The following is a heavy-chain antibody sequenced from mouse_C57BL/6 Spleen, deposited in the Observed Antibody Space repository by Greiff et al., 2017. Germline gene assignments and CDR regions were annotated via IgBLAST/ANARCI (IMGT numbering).Heavy chain of an antibody. CDR2: IYPGSGST. Sequence: VKLQQPGAELVKPGASVKMSCKASGYTFTSYWITWVKQRPGQGLEWIGDIYPGSGSTNYNEKFKSKATLTVDTSSSTAYMQLSSLTSEDSAVYYCARKRREKFYYYAMDYWGQGTSVTVSS. J-gene: IGHJ4*01. CDR1: GYTFTSYW. CDR3: ARKRREKFYYYAMDY. V-gene: IGHV1-55*01.